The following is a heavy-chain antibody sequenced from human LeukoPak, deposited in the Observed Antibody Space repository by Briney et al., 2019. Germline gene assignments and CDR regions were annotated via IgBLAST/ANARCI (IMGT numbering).Heavy chain of an antibody. CDR2: IYTSGST. CDR1: GGSISSYY. Sequence: PSETLSLTCTVSGGSISSYYWSWIRQPAGKGLEWIGRIYTSGSTNYNPSLKSRVTMSVDTSKNQFSLKLSSVTAADTAVYYCARGSITMVRGVIGYWGQGTLVTVSS. J-gene: IGHJ4*02. V-gene: IGHV4-4*07. D-gene: IGHD3-10*01. CDR3: ARGSITMVRGVIGY.